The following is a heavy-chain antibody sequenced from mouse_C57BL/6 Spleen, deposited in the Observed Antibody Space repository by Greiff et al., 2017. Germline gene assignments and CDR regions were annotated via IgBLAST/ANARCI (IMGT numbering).Heavy chain of an antibody. V-gene: IGHV1-69*01. CDR3: AFMDFDV. CDR1: GYTFTSYW. J-gene: IGHJ1*03. Sequence: QVQLQQPGAELVMPGASVKLSCKASGYTFTSYWMHWVKQRPGQGLEWIGEIDPSDSYTNYNQKFKGKSTLTVDKSSSTAYMQLSSLTSEDSAVYYCAFMDFDVWGTGTTVTVSS. CDR2: IDPSDSYT. D-gene: IGHD1-2*01.